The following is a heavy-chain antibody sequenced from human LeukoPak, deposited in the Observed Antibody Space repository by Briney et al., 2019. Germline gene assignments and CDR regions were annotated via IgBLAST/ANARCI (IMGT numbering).Heavy chain of an antibody. J-gene: IGHJ4*02. V-gene: IGHV4-34*01. CDR1: GGSFSGYY. Sequence: PSGTLCLTCAVYGGSFSGYYWSWVRQPPGKGLEWMGEINHSGSTNYNPSLTSRVTISVDTSKNQFSLKLSSVTAADAAVYYCARSADWNYATYYFDYWGQGTLVTVSS. D-gene: IGHD1-7*01. CDR3: ARSADWNYATYYFDY. CDR2: INHSGST.